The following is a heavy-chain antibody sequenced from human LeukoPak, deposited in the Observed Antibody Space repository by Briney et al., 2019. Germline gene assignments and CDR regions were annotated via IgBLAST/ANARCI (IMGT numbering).Heavy chain of an antibody. D-gene: IGHD6-6*01. V-gene: IGHV3-15*01. CDR3: ATDSSSSSYY. Sequence: GGPLRLSCAASVFSFSNACMSCVRHAPRKGLEWIGRIKSKSDGGTTEYAAQVKDRLNISRDDSKNTLYLQMNSLKTEDTAVYYCATDSSSSSYYWGEGTPVT. CDR1: VFSFSNAC. J-gene: IGHJ4*02. CDR2: IKSKSDGGTT.